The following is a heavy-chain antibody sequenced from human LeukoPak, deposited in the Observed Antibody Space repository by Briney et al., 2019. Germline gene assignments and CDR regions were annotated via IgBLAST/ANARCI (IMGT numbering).Heavy chain of an antibody. V-gene: IGHV3-23*01. J-gene: IGHJ4*02. CDR2: ISGSGGST. D-gene: IGHD5-12*01. CDR1: GFTFSSYA. CDR3: ATGSNSGYDPFCFDY. Sequence: PGGSLRLSCAASGFTFSSYAMSWVRQAPGKGLEWVSAISGSGGSTYYAGSVKGRFTISRDNSKNTLYLQMNSLRVEDTAVYYCATGSNSGYDPFCFDYWGQGTLVTVSS.